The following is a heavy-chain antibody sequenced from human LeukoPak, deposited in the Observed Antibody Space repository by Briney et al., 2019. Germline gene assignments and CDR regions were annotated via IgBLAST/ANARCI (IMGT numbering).Heavy chain of an antibody. CDR3: ARDGLWEYSGPVGY. V-gene: IGHV1-18*01. J-gene: IGHJ4*02. D-gene: IGHD5-12*01. CDR2: ISAYNGNT. CDR1: GYTFTSYG. Sequence: ASVKVSCKASGYTFTSYGISWVRQAPGQGLEWMGWISAYNGNTNYAQKLQGRFTMTTDTSTSTAYMELRSLRSDDTAVYYCARDGLWEYSGPVGYWGQGTLVTVSS.